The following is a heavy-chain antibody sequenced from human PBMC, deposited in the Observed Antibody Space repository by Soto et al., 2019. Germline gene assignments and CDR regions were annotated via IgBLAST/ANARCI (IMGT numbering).Heavy chain of an antibody. CDR2: IWYDGSNK. Sequence: PGGSLRLSCAASGFTFSSYGMHWVRQAPGKGLEWVAVIWYDGSNKYYADSVKGRFTISRDNSKNTLYLQMNSLRAEDTAVYYCARDTGDYDILTGFNWFDPWGQGTLVTVSS. D-gene: IGHD3-9*01. V-gene: IGHV3-33*01. CDR3: ARDTGDYDILTGFNWFDP. CDR1: GFTFSSYG. J-gene: IGHJ5*02.